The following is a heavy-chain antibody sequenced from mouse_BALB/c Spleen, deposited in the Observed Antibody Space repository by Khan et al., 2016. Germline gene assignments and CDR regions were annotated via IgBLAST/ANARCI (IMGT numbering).Heavy chain of an antibody. CDR1: GYSITSDYP. Sequence: EVQLQESGPGLVKPSQSLSLTCTVTGYSITSDYPWNWIRQFPGNSLVWMVYISYSGSTSYNPSLQSRITITRDTSKNQFFLQLNSLNSENPATYYCARSEYGDKDPMDYWAQATAVTVSS. CDR3: ARSEYGDKDPMDY. V-gene: IGHV3-2*02. J-gene: IGHJ4*01. CDR2: ISYSGST. D-gene: IGHD1-1*01.